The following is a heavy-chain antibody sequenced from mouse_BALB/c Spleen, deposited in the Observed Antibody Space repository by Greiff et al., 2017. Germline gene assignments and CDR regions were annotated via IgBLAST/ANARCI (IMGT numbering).Heavy chain of an antibody. CDR1: GYSITSDYA. V-gene: IGHV3-2*02. CDR2: ISYSGST. CDR3: ARRGLGDYDDYAMYY. D-gene: IGHD2-4*01. Sequence: DVQLQESGPGLVKPSQSLSLTCTVTGYSITSDYAWNWIRQFPGNKLEWMGYISYSGSTSYNPSLKSRISITRDTSKNQFFLQLNSVTTEDTATYYCARRGLGDYDDYAMYYWGQGTSVTVAS. J-gene: IGHJ4*01.